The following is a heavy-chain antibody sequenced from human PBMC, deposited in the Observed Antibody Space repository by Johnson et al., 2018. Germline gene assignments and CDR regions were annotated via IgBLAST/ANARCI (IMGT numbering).Heavy chain of an antibody. D-gene: IGHD3-3*01. CDR1: AFTFDDYT. V-gene: IGHV3-43*01. Sequence: VQLVESGGVVVQPGGSLRLSCAASAFTFDDYTMHWVRQAPGTGVEWVSLMSWDASSTYYADSVKGRFTISRDKGKNSLFLQMKRLITEDTAVYYCAKAPIGGYYFDAFDIWGQGTMVTVSS. J-gene: IGHJ3*02. CDR2: MSWDASST. CDR3: AKAPIGGYYFDAFDI.